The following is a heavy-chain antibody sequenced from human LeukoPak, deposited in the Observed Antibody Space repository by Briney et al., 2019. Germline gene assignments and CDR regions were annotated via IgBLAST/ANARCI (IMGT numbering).Heavy chain of an antibody. CDR1: GFTFRNYG. D-gene: IGHD3-3*01. Sequence: GVSLRLSCAASGFTFRNYGMHWVPQAPGKGREWGGVIWFDGSNSYYADPVKGRFTISRDNSKNTLYLQVNSVRAEDTAVYYCARDTSGYYVYWGEGALVTVSS. J-gene: IGHJ4*02. CDR2: IWFDGSNS. V-gene: IGHV3-33*01. CDR3: ARDTSGYYVY.